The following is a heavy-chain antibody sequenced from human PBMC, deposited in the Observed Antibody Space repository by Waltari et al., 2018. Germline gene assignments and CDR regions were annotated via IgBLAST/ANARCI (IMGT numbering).Heavy chain of an antibody. V-gene: IGHV4-34*01. D-gene: IGHD3-10*01. CDR3: ARGRLIITMVRANWFDP. CDR1: GGSFSGYY. J-gene: IGHJ5*02. CDR2: INHGGST. Sequence: QVQLQQWGAGRLKPSETLSLTCAVYGGSFSGYYWRWIRPPPGKGLEWIGEINHGGSTNYNPSLKSRVTISVDTSKNQFSLKLSSVTAADTAVYYCARGRLIITMVRANWFDPWGQGTLVTVSS.